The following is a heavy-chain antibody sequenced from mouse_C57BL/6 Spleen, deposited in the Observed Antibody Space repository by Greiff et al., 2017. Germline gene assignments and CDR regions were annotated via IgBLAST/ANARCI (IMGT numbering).Heavy chain of an antibody. Sequence: QVQLQQPGAELVKPGASVKLSCKASGYTFTSYWMHWVKQRPGQGLEWIGMIHPNSGSTNYNEKFKSKATLTVDKSSSTAYMQLSSLTSEDSAVYYCARSDYYGSHFDYWGQGTTLTVSS. CDR1: GYTFTSYW. V-gene: IGHV1-64*01. J-gene: IGHJ2*01. CDR2: IHPNSGST. D-gene: IGHD1-1*01. CDR3: ARSDYYGSHFDY.